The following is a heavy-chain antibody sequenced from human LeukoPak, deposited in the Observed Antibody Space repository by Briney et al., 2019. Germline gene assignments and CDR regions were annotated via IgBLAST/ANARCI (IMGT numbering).Heavy chain of an antibody. CDR1: GYTLTELS. CDR3: ATGYPVMRGFDYYYYMDV. Sequence: APVKVSCKVSGYTLTELSMHWVRQAPGKGLEWMGGFDPEDGETIYAQKFQGRVTMTEDTSTDTAYMELSSLRSEDTAVYYCATGYPVMRGFDYYYYMDVWGKGTTVTVSS. D-gene: IGHD3-16*01. J-gene: IGHJ6*03. V-gene: IGHV1-24*01. CDR2: FDPEDGET.